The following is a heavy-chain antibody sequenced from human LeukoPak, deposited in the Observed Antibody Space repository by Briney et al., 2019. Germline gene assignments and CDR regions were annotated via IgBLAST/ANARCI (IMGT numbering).Heavy chain of an antibody. CDR2: ISYDGSNK. V-gene: IGHV3-30-3*01. CDR3: ARDHGWYRVVYFDY. CDR1: GFTFSSYA. Sequence: PGGSLRLSCAASGFTFSSYAMHWVRQAPGKGLEWVAVISYDGSNKYYADSVKGRFTISRDNSKNTLYLQMNSLRAEDTAVYYCARDHGWYRVVYFDYWGQGTLVTVSS. J-gene: IGHJ4*02. D-gene: IGHD6-19*01.